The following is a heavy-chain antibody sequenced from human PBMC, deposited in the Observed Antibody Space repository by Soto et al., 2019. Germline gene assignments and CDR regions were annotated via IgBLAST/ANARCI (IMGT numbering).Heavy chain of an antibody. CDR2: INHDGRST. Sequence: VGSLRLSCAASVFPFSSYWMHWVRQGPGKGLEWASRINHDGRSTNYADSVKGRFTISRDNAKNTLYLQMNSLRAEDTAVYYCARDSRGIVLEPAALGGLDVWGQGTTVTVSS. V-gene: IGHV3-74*01. J-gene: IGHJ6*02. CDR3: ARDSRGIVLEPAALGGLDV. D-gene: IGHD2-2*01. CDR1: VFPFSSYW.